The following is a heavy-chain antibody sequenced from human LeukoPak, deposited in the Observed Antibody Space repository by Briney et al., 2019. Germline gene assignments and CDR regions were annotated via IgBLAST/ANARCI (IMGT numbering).Heavy chain of an antibody. CDR1: GGSISSYY. Sequence: SETLSLTCTVSGGSISSYYWSWIRQPPGKGLEWIGYIYYSGSTNYNPSLKSRVTISVDTSKNQFSLKLSSVTAADTAVYYCARAVYYYDYWGQGTLVTVSS. CDR3: ARAVYYYDY. V-gene: IGHV4-59*01. J-gene: IGHJ4*02. D-gene: IGHD2-8*01. CDR2: IYYSGST.